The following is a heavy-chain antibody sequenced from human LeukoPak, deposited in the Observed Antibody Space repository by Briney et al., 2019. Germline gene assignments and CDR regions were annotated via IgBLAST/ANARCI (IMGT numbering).Heavy chain of an antibody. J-gene: IGHJ5*02. CDR3: ARVAAVGVS. CDR2: IYYSGST. V-gene: IGHV4-59*01. D-gene: IGHD4-23*01. Sequence: SETLSLTCTVSGGSISSYYWSWIRQPPGKGLEWIGYIYYSGSTNYNPSLKGRVTISVDTSKNQFSLKLSSVTAADTAVYYCARVAAVGVSWGQGTLVTVSS. CDR1: GGSISSYY.